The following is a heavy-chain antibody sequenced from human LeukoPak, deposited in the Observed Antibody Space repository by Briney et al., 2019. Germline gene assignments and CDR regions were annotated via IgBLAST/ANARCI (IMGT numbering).Heavy chain of an antibody. D-gene: IGHD2-2*01. CDR1: GGSIRSSYYY. V-gene: IGHV4-39*07. Sequence: SETLSLTCTVSGGSIRSSYYYWGWIRQPPGKGLEWIGSIYDSGSTYYNPSLKSRVTISVDTSKNHFSLKLSSVTAADTAVYYCARKAKCSGTSCFQYYFYHMDVWGQGTTVTVSS. CDR2: IYDSGST. CDR3: ARKAKCSGTSCFQYYFYHMDV. J-gene: IGHJ6*02.